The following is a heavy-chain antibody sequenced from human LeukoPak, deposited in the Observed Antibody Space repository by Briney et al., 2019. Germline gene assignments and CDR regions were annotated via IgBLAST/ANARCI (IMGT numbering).Heavy chain of an antibody. CDR2: IYSGGVT. V-gene: IGHV3-53*01. J-gene: IGHJ6*03. CDR3: AKQAVLLWFGELFTGDYYYYYMDV. Sequence: GGSLRLSCAASGFTVSSSYMSWVRQAPGKGLEWVSLIYSGGVTYSADSVKGRFTISRDNSKNTLYLQMNSLRAEDTAVYYCAKQAVLLWFGELFTGDYYYYYMDVWGKGTTVTVSS. CDR1: GFTVSSSY. D-gene: IGHD3-10*01.